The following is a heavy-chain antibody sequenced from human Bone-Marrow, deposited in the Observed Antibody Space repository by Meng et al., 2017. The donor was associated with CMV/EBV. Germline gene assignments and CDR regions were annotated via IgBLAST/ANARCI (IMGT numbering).Heavy chain of an antibody. Sequence: GGSLRLSCAASGFTFDDYAMHWVRQAPGKGLEWVSGISWNSGSIGYADSVKGRFTISRDNAKNTLYLQMNSLRAEDTAVYYCARLGDCSGGSCYYYYYYGMDVWGQGTTVTVSS. CDR1: GFTFDDYA. D-gene: IGHD2-15*01. CDR2: ISWNSGSI. J-gene: IGHJ6*02. V-gene: IGHV3-9*01. CDR3: ARLGDCSGGSCYYYYYYGMDV.